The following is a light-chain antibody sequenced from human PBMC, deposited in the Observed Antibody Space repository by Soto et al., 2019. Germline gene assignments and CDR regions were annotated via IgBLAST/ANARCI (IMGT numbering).Light chain of an antibody. CDR2: TNN. CDR3: ATWDDTLSGV. CDR1: SSNIGSHA. J-gene: IGLJ3*02. Sequence: QSALTQPPSVSGTPGQRVTISCSGSSSNIGSHAVNWYQQFPGAAPKFLISTNNLRPSGVPDRFSVSKSGTSAALAISGLQSEDEADYYCATWDDTLSGVFGGGTKVTVL. V-gene: IGLV1-44*01.